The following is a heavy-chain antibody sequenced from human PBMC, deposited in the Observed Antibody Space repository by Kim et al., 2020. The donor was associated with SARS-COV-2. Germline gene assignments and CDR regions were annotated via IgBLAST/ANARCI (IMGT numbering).Heavy chain of an antibody. Sequence: SETLSLTCAVYGGSFSGYYWSWIRQPPGKGLEWIGEINHSGSTNYNPSLKSRVTISVDTSKNQFSLKLSSVTAADTAVYYCARGLHPYSSGSHYWYFDLWGRGTLVTVSS. J-gene: IGHJ2*01. CDR2: INHSGST. CDR3: ARGLHPYSSGSHYWYFDL. V-gene: IGHV4-34*01. CDR1: GGSFSGYY. D-gene: IGHD3-22*01.